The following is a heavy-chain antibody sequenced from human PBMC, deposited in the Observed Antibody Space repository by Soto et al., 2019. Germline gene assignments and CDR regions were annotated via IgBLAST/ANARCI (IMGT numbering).Heavy chain of an antibody. CDR2: IIPMFGTT. V-gene: IGHV1-69*01. CDR1: GGPFISHA. D-gene: IGHD6-13*01. CDR3: ARADIHASSWYFWFDP. J-gene: IGHJ5*02. Sequence: GKVSSKPSGGPFISHAINWGRQAPGQGLEWMGGIIPMFGTTNYAQKFKGRVTISADESTSTAYMELSSLRSEDAAVYYCARADIHASSWYFWFDPWGQGTLVTVSS.